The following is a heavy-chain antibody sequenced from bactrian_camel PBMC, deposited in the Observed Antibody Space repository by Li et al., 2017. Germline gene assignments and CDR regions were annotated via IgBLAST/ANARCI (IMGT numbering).Heavy chain of an antibody. V-gene: IGHV3S39*01. CDR2: IDNGGGTI. CDR1: GFSFSAVA. J-gene: IGHJ4*01. Sequence: HVQLVESGGGLVQPGGSLRLSCAASGFSFSAVAMSWVRQAPGKGLEWVSSIDNGGGTIDYVDSVKGRFTISRDNAKNTLNLQLSSLRTEDTAMYYCASDYGTTYYGQGTQVTVS. D-gene: IGHD2*01.